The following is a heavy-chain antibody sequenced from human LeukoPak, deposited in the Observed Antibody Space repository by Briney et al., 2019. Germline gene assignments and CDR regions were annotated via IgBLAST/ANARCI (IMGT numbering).Heavy chain of an antibody. Sequence: GESLKNSCKGSGYSFTSYWIGWVRQMPGKGLEWMGNIYPGDSDTRYSPSFQGQVTISADKSISTAYLQWSSLKASDTAMYYCARIDGTTGIWFAFDIWGQGTMVTVSS. D-gene: IGHD1-1*01. CDR1: GYSFTSYW. CDR2: IYPGDSDT. J-gene: IGHJ3*02. CDR3: ARIDGTTGIWFAFDI. V-gene: IGHV5-51*01.